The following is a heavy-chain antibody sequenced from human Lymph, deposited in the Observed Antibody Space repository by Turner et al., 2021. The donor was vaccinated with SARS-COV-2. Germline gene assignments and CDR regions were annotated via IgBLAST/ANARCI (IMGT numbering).Heavy chain of an antibody. CDR3: AKDPGYCSGGSCYSRTYFDF. D-gene: IGHD2-15*01. J-gene: IGHJ4*02. CDR1: GFTFEDYA. CDR2: ISGDGGGT. Sequence: EVQLVESGGGVVQPGGSLSLSCAASGFTFEDYAMHWVRQAPGKGLEWVSLISGDGGGTYYADSVKGRFTISRDNSKNSLSLQMNSLRAEDTALYYCAKDPGYCSGGSCYSRTYFDFWGQGTLVTVSA. V-gene: IGHV3-43*02.